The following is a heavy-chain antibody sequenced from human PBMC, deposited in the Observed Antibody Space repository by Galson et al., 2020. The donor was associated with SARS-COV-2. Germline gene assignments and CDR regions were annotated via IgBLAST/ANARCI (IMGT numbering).Heavy chain of an antibody. CDR1: GGSISSSSYY. CDR2: IYYSGST. Sequence: ASETLSLTCTVSGGSISSSSYYWGWIRQPPGKGLEWIGSIYYSGSTYYNPSLKSRVTISVDTSKNQFSLKLSSVTAADTAVYYCARMNVLRYFDWLSHYYGMDVWGQGTTVTVSS. D-gene: IGHD3-9*01. CDR3: ARMNVLRYFDWLSHYYGMDV. J-gene: IGHJ6*02. V-gene: IGHV4-39*07.